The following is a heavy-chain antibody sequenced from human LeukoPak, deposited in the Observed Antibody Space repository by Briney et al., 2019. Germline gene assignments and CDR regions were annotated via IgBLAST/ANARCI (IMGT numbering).Heavy chain of an antibody. V-gene: IGHV1-18*01. J-gene: IGHJ3*02. CDR2: ISAYNGNT. Sequence: ASVKVSCKASGYTFTSYGISWVRQAPGQGLEWMGWISAYNGNTNYAQKLQGRVTMTTDTSTSTAYMELRSLRSDDTALYYCAKERGYSSSWTLGAFDIWGQGTMVTVSS. CDR3: AKERGYSSSWTLGAFDI. CDR1: GYTFTSYG. D-gene: IGHD6-13*01.